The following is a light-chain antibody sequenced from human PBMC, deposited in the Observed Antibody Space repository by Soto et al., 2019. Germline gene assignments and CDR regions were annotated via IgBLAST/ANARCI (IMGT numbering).Light chain of an antibody. V-gene: IGLV1-44*01. CDR1: SSDIGSNT. Sequence: QSVLTQPPSASGTPGQRVTISCSGSSSDIGSNTVNWYQQLPGTAPKLLIYSNNQLPSGVPDRFYGSKSGTSASLAISGLQSEDEADYYCAAWDASLNGYVFGAGTKLTVL. J-gene: IGLJ1*01. CDR2: SNN. CDR3: AAWDASLNGYV.